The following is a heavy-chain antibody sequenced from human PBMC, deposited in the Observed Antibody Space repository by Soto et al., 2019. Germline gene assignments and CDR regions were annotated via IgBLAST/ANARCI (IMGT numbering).Heavy chain of an antibody. CDR3: AKDYRYCSSTSCCDAFDI. V-gene: IGHV3-23*01. D-gene: IGHD2-2*01. Sequence: EVQLLESGGGLVQPGGSLRLSCAASGFTFSSYAMSWVRQAPGKGLEWVSAISGSGGSTYYADSVKGRFTISRDNSKNTLYLQMNSLRAEDTAVYYCAKDYRYCSSTSCCDAFDIWGQGTMVTVSS. CDR2: ISGSGGST. J-gene: IGHJ3*02. CDR1: GFTFSSYA.